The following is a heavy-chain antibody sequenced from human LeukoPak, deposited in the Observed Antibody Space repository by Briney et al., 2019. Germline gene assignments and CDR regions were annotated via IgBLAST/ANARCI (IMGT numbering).Heavy chain of an antibody. CDR2: IYYSGST. CDR3: ARGKYNRGYSYGNFDY. Sequence: SETLSLTCTVSGGSISSSSYYWGWIRQPPGKGLEWLGSIYYSGSTYYNPSLKSRVTISVDTSKNQFSLKLSSVTAADTAVYYCARGKYNRGYSYGNFDYWGQGTLVTVSS. D-gene: IGHD5-18*01. V-gene: IGHV4-39*07. J-gene: IGHJ4*02. CDR1: GGSISSSSYY.